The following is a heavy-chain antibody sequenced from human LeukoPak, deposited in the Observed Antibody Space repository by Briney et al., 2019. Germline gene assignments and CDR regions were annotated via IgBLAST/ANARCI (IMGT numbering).Heavy chain of an antibody. D-gene: IGHD4-23*01. CDR1: GGTFSSHD. Sequence: EASVKVSCKASGGTFSSHDISWVRQAPGQGLEWMGGITPMFGTPNYAQKFQGRVTITADESTSTVYMELSSLRSEDTAVYYCARGWLAETTVVTPYNYWGQGTLVAVSS. V-gene: IGHV1-69*13. CDR2: ITPMFGTP. CDR3: ARGWLAETTVVTPYNY. J-gene: IGHJ4*02.